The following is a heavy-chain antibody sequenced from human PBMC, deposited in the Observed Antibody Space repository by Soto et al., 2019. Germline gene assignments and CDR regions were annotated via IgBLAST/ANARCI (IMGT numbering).Heavy chain of an antibody. CDR3: ARYTTTWYLDY. V-gene: IGHV6-1*01. Sequence: SQTLSLTCAISGDSVSSNSAAWNWIRQSPSGGLEWLGRTYYRSKWYSDYGVSVRGRISITPDTPKNQFSLQLDSVTPEDTAVDYCARYTTTWYLDYWGQGNLVTFSS. CDR1: GDSVSSNSAA. CDR2: TYYRSKWYS. J-gene: IGHJ4*02. D-gene: IGHD6-13*01.